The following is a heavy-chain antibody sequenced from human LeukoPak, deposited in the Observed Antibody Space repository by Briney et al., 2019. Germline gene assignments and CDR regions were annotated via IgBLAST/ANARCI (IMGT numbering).Heavy chain of an antibody. CDR2: ISGDGGSI. Sequence: GGSLRLSCVGSGFTFSTYAMTWVRQGPGKGLEWVSLISGDGGSIYYADSVKGRFTISRDNSKNSLYLQMNSLRTEDTALYYCAKEDYSSSWYALDYWGQGTLVTVSS. J-gene: IGHJ4*02. V-gene: IGHV3-43*02. CDR1: GFTFSTYA. D-gene: IGHD6-13*01. CDR3: AKEDYSSSWYALDY.